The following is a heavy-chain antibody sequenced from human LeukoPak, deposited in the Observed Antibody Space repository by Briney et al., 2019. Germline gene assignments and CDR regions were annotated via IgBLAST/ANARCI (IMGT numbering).Heavy chain of an antibody. J-gene: IGHJ4*02. Sequence: SETLSPTCAVYGGSFSGYYWSWIRQPPGKGLEWIGEINHSGSTNYNPSLKSRVTISVDTSKNQFSLKLSSVTAADTAVYYCARTYYYDSSGYGHWGQGTLVTVSS. CDR1: GGSFSGYY. CDR2: INHSGST. CDR3: ARTYYYDSSGYGH. V-gene: IGHV4-34*01. D-gene: IGHD3-22*01.